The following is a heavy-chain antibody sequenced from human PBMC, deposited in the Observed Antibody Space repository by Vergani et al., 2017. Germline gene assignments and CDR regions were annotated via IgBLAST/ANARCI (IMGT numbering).Heavy chain of an antibody. V-gene: IGHV1-69*01. CDR3: ARDSITTYCGGDCYFDY. CDR2: IIPIFGTA. CDR1: GYTFSSYA. Sequence: QVQLVQSGAEVKKPGASVKVSCKASGYTFSSYAISWVRQAPGQGLEWMGGIIPIFGTANYAQKFQGRVTITADESTSTAYMELSSLRSEDTAVYYCARDSITTYCGGDCYFDYWGQGTLVTVSS. J-gene: IGHJ4*02. D-gene: IGHD2-21*02.